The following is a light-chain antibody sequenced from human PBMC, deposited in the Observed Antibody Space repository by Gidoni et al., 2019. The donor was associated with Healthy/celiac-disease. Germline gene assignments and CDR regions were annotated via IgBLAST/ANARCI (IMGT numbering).Light chain of an antibody. CDR2: EVS. CDR3: SSYAGSNNWGV. CDR1: SSDVGGYNY. Sequence: QSALTQPPSASGSPGQSVTISCTGTSSDVGGYNYVSWYQQHPVKAPKLMIYEVSKRPSGVPDRFSGSKSGNTASLTVSGLQAEDEADYYCSSYAGSNNWGVFGGGTKLTVL. J-gene: IGLJ2*01. V-gene: IGLV2-8*01.